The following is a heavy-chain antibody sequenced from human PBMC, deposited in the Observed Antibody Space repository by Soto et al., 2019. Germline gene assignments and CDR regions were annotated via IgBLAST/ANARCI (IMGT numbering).Heavy chain of an antibody. CDR2: AKDKGTT. CDR1: GLPFSQAW. CDR3: ATDGEDNGNDGDFDY. V-gene: IGHV3-15*01. D-gene: IGHD1-1*01. Sequence: EVHLVESGGGLVKPGGSLRLSCAASGLPFSQAWMSWVRQAPGKGLEWVGRAKDKGTTDYAAPVKDRFTIARDDSQNMVYLQMDSPKTEDTAVYYCATDGEDNGNDGDFDYWGQGTLVTVSS. J-gene: IGHJ4*02.